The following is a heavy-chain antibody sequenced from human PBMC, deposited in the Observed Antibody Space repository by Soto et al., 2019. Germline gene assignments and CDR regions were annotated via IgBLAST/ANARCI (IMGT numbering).Heavy chain of an antibody. CDR1: GYTFTGYY. J-gene: IGHJ4*02. CDR2: INPNSGGT. V-gene: IGHV1-2*02. D-gene: IGHD6-13*01. CDR3: ARDYGSVKQQLGY. Sequence: ASVMVSCEASGYTFTGYYMHWVRQAPGQGLEWMGWINPNSGGTNYAQKFQGRVTMTRDTSIRTAYMELSRLRSDDTAVYYCARDYGSVKQQLGYWGQGTLVTVSS.